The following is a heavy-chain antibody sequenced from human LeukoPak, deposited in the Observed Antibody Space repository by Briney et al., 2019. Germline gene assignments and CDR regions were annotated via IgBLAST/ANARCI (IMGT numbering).Heavy chain of an antibody. CDR2: INHSGST. CDR1: GGSFSGYY. J-gene: IGHJ4*02. D-gene: IGHD3-3*01. CDR3: ARFTRY. Sequence: PSETLSLTCAVYGGSFSGYYWSWIRQPPGKGLEWIGEINHSGSTNYNPSLKSRVTISVDTSKNQFSLKLSSVTAADTAVYYCARFTRYWGQGTLVTVSS. V-gene: IGHV4-34*01.